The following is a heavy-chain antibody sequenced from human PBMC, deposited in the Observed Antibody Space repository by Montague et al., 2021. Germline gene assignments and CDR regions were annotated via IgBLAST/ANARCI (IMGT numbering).Heavy chain of an antibody. V-gene: IGHV3-7*01. D-gene: IGHD5-12*01. CDR2: INQDGSTR. J-gene: IGHJ4*02. CDR3: ARDSSGSLDY. CDR1: GFTFSTYW. Sequence: SLILSCAASGFTFSTYWMAWVRQAPGKGLEWVANINQDGSTRNYXDSVKGRFTISRDNAKNSLSLQMNSLRVEDTAIYYCARDSSGSLDYWGQGTLVTVSS.